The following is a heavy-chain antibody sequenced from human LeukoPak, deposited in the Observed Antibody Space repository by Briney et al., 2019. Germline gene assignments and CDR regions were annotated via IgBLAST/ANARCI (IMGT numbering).Heavy chain of an antibody. D-gene: IGHD3-22*01. V-gene: IGHV3-23*01. CDR1: AFTFSTYA. J-gene: IGHJ4*02. Sequence: PGGSLRLSCAASAFTFSTYAMSWVRQAPGKGLEWVSSISGSGGSIYYADSVKGRFTISRDNSKNTLYLQMNSLRAEDTAVYSCAKYYSSGYCSSFDYWGQGTLVTVSS. CDR3: AKYYSSGYCSSFDY. CDR2: ISGSGGSI.